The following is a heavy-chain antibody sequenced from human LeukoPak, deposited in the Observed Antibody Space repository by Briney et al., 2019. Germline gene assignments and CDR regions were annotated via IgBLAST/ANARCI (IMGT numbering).Heavy chain of an antibody. D-gene: IGHD2-21*02. CDR2: IYYSGST. Sequence: SETLSLTCTVSGGSISSGGYYRSWIRQHPGKGLEWIGYIYYSGSTYYNPSLKSRVTISVDTSKNQFSLKLSSVTAADTAVYYCARGAYCGGDCSYFDYWGQGTLVTVSS. CDR1: GGSISSGGYY. J-gene: IGHJ4*02. CDR3: ARGAYCGGDCSYFDY. V-gene: IGHV4-31*03.